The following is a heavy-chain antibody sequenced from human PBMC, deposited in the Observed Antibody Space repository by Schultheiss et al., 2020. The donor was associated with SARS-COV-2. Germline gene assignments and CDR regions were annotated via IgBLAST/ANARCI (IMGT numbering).Heavy chain of an antibody. CDR1: GFTVSSNY. Sequence: GGSLRLSCAASGFTVSSNYMSWVRQAPGKGLEWVAVISYDGSNKYYADSVKGRFTISRDNSKNTLYLQMNSLRAEDTAVYYCAKDSRISAWGQGTLVTVSS. CDR3: AKDSRISA. CDR2: ISYDGSNK. V-gene: IGHV3-30*18. J-gene: IGHJ4*02.